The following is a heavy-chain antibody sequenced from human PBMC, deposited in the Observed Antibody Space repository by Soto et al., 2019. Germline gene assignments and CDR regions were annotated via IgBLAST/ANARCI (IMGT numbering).Heavy chain of an antibody. CDR2: IRYDGSNE. CDR1: GFSFRSYG. J-gene: IGHJ6*02. Sequence: GGSLGLSCAASGFSFRSYGMYWVRQAPGKGLEWLAIIRYDGSNEYYADSVKGRFTISRDNSKNTLYLQMNSLRAEDTAVYYCARQRTDYGSRSIGMAVSGHGTTVTLS. D-gene: IGHD4-17*01. V-gene: IGHV3-33*07. CDR3: ARQRTDYGSRSIGMAV.